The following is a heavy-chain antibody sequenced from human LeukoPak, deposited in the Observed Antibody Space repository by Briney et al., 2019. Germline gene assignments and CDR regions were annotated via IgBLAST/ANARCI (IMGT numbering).Heavy chain of an antibody. Sequence: ASVKVSCKASGYTFTGYYMHWVRQAPGQGLEWMGWINPNSGGTNYAQKFQGRVTMTRDTSISTAYMELSGLRSDDTTVYYCASRDPTYYYDSSGYYLRGIFDYWGQGTLVTVSS. D-gene: IGHD3-22*01. J-gene: IGHJ4*02. CDR3: ASRDPTYYYDSSGYYLRGIFDY. CDR2: INPNSGGT. CDR1: GYTFTGYY. V-gene: IGHV1-2*02.